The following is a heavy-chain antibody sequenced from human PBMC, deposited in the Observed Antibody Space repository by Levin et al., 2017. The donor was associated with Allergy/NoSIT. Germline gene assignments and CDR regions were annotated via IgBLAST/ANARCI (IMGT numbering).Heavy chain of an antibody. V-gene: IGHV3-23*01. J-gene: IGHJ4*02. CDR1: GFTFSNYA. D-gene: IGHD3-3*01. Sequence: GESLKISCAASGFTFSNYAMSWVRQTPGKGLEWVSFIRDSGGSTHYADSVKGRFTISRDNSKHMLYLQMNSLRGEDTAVYFCAKNYDFWSGPFDYWGQGTLVTVSS. CDR2: IRDSGGST. CDR3: AKNYDFWSGPFDY.